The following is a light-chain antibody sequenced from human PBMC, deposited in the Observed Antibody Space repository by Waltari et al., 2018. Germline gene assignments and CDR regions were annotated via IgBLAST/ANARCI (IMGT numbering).Light chain of an antibody. J-gene: IGLJ2*01. V-gene: IGLV3-10*01. CDR3: YSTDSTGNHVV. CDR1: ALPHKY. CDR2: DDN. Sequence: YELTQPPSVSVSPGQTARITCAVDALPHKYAFWYQQKSGQAPVLIIYDDNKRPSGIPERFSGSSSGTMATLTISGAQVEDEADYYCYSTDSTGNHVVFGGGTKLTVL.